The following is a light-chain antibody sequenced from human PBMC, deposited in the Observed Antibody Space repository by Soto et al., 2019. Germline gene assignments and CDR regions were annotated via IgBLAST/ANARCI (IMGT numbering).Light chain of an antibody. CDR3: QQYNNWPRA. CDR2: GAS. Sequence: EIVMTQSPATLSLSPGERATLSCRASQSVSSDLAWYHQKPGQAPRLLIYGASTRATGIPARFSGSGSGTEFTLTINSLQSEDFAVYYCQQYNNWPRAFRQGTKVDIK. V-gene: IGKV3-15*01. CDR1: QSVSSD. J-gene: IGKJ1*01.